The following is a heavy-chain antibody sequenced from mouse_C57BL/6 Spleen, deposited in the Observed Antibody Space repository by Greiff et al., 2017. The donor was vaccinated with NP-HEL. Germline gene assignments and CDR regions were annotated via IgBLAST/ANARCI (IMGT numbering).Heavy chain of an antibody. CDR3: TRPGLGGYYFDY. J-gene: IGHJ2*01. CDR1: GYTFTDYE. D-gene: IGHD2-4*01. Sequence: QVQLQQSGAELVRPGASVTLSCKASGYTFTDYEMHWVKQTPVHGLEWIGAIDPETGGTAYNQKFKGKAILTADKSSSTAYMELRSLTSEDSAVYYCTRPGLGGYYFDYWGQGTTLTVSS. V-gene: IGHV1-15*01. CDR2: IDPETGGT.